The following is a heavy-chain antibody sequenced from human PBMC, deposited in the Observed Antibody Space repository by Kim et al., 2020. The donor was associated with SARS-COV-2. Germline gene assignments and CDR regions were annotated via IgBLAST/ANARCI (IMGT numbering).Heavy chain of an antibody. D-gene: IGHD3-9*01. CDR3: TTVYDILTGYYRNY. Sequence: GGSLRLSCAASGFTFSNAWMSWVRQAPGKGLEWVGRIKSKTDGGTTDYAAPVKGRFTISRDDSKNTLYLQMNSLKTEDTAVYYCTTVYDILTGYYRNYWGQGTLVTVSS. CDR1: GFTFSNAW. J-gene: IGHJ4*02. V-gene: IGHV3-15*01. CDR2: IKSKTDGGTT.